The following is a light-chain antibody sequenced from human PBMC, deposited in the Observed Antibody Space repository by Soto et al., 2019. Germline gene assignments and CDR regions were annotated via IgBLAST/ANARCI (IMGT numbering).Light chain of an antibody. J-gene: IGKJ1*01. V-gene: IGKV3-15*01. Sequence: EIVLTQSPGTLSLSPGARAPLSCRASESVISNLAWYQQKPGQAPRLLIYGASARATGIPARFSGTGSGTEFTLTISNLQSEDFAVYFCQQYSSWPPWTFGQGTKVDIK. CDR3: QQYSSWPPWT. CDR1: ESVISN. CDR2: GAS.